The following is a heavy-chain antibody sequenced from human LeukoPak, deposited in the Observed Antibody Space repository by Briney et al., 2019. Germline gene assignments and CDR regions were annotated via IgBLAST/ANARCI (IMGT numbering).Heavy chain of an antibody. Sequence: ASVKVSCKASGYTFTGYYMHWVRQAPGQGLEWMGLINPSGGSTSYPQKLQGRVTMTTDTSTSTAYMELRSLRSDDTAVYYCARRVNYYDSSGYYYFDYWGQGTLVTVSS. CDR1: GYTFTGYY. J-gene: IGHJ4*02. CDR2: INPSGGST. CDR3: ARRVNYYDSSGYYYFDY. V-gene: IGHV1-46*01. D-gene: IGHD3-22*01.